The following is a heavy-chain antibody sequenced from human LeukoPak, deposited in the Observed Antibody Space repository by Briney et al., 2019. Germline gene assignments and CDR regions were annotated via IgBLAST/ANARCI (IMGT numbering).Heavy chain of an antibody. Sequence: GRPLRLSCAASGFTFDDYAMHWVRQAPGKGLEWVSGISWNSGSIGYADSVKGRFTISRDNAKNSLYLQMNSLRAEDTALYYCAKDAAARPEYFQHWGQGTLVTVSS. D-gene: IGHD6-13*01. CDR2: ISWNSGSI. J-gene: IGHJ1*01. CDR1: GFTFDDYA. V-gene: IGHV3-9*01. CDR3: AKDAAARPEYFQH.